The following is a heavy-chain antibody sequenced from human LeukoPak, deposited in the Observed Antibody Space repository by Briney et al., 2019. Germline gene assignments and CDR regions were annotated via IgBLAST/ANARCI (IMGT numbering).Heavy chain of an antibody. CDR3: AGCISTSCYS. CDR2: IYTSGST. D-gene: IGHD2-2*01. CDR1: GGSISSYY. J-gene: IGHJ4*02. Sequence: SETLSLTCTVSGGSISSYYWSWIRQPAGKGLEWIGRIYTSGSTNYNPSLKSRVTMSVDTSKNQFSLRLSLTSVTAADTAMYYCAGCISTSCYSWGQGTLVTVSS. V-gene: IGHV4-4*07.